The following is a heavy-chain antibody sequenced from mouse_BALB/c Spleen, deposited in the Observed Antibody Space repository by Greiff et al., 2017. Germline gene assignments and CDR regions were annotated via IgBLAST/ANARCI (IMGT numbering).Heavy chain of an antibody. CDR1: GFNIKDTY. V-gene: IGHV14-3*02. CDR2: IDPANGNT. Sequence: EVQLQQSGAELVKPGASVKLSCTASGFNIKDTYMHWVKQRPEQGLEWIGRIDPANGNTKYDPKFQGKATITADTSSNTAYLQLSSLTSEDTAVYYCVLLRPWYFDVWGAGTTVTVSS. CDR3: VLLRPWYFDV. D-gene: IGHD1-2*01. J-gene: IGHJ1*01.